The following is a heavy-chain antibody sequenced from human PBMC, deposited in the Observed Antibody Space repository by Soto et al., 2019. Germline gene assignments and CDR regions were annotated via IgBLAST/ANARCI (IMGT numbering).Heavy chain of an antibody. CDR3: TKYTITEALGES. J-gene: IGHJ5*01. CDR2: VSRGGPYT. V-gene: IGHV3-23*01. CDR1: GFTFSSYA. Sequence: EVQLLESGGGLVQPGGSLRLSCAASGFTFSSYAMAWVRQAPGKGLEWVSGVSRGGPYTFYADSARGRFTISRDNSKDXLYLQXXXXXXXXXXXYYCTKYTITEALGESWGQGTLVTVSS. D-gene: IGHD3-16*01.